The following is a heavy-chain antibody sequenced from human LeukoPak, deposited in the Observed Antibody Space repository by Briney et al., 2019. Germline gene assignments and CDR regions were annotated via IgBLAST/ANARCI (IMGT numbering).Heavy chain of an antibody. CDR1: GYSISSGYY. D-gene: IGHD2-2*02. V-gene: IGHV4-38-2*01. CDR2: IYHSGST. Sequence: SETLSLTCAVSGYSISSGYYWGWIRQPPGKGLEWIGSIYHSGSTYYNPSLKSRVTISVDTSKNQFCLKLSSVTAADTAVYYCARRCSSTSCYTSFDYWGQGTLVTVSS. CDR3: ARRCSSTSCYTSFDY. J-gene: IGHJ4*02.